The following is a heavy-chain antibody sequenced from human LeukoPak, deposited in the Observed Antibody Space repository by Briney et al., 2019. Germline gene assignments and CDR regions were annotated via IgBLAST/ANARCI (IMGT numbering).Heavy chain of an antibody. J-gene: IGHJ1*01. D-gene: IGHD6-19*01. V-gene: IGHV4-4*02. CDR1: GGSISSSNW. CDR3: ARGMGQWPYPEYFQH. Sequence: PSGTLSLTCAVSGGSISSSNWWSWVRQPPGKGLEWIGGIYHSGSTNYNPSLKSRVTISVDKSKNQFSLKLSSVTAADTAVYYCARGMGQWPYPEYFQHWGQGTLSPSPQ. CDR2: IYHSGST.